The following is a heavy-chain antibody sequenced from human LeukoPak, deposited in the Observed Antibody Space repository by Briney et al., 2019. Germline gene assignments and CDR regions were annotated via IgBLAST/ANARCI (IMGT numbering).Heavy chain of an antibody. V-gene: IGHV4-39*01. J-gene: IGHJ4*02. CDR3: ARTAVGALDY. CDR2: IYYSGST. D-gene: IGHD1-26*01. Sequence: PSETLSLTCTVSGDSISSTSYYWGWIRQPPGKGLEWIGNIYYSGSTYYKPSLKSRVTISVDTSKNQFSLKLSSVTAADTAVYSCARTAVGALDYWGQGTLVTVSS. CDR1: GDSISSTSYY.